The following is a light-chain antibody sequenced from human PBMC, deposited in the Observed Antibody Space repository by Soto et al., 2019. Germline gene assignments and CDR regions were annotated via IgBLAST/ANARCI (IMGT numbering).Light chain of an antibody. CDR1: QSVSSN. CDR3: QQYNNWPPLT. V-gene: IGKV3-15*01. Sequence: EIVMTQSPATLSVSPGERATLSCRASQSVSSNLAWYQQKPGQAPRLLIYGASTRATGIPARFSGSGSGTEFTLTISSQQSEDFEVYYCQQYNNWPPLTFGGGTKVEIK. J-gene: IGKJ4*01. CDR2: GAS.